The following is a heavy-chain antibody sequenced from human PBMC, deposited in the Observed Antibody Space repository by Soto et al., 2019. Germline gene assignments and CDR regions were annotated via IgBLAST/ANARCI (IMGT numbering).Heavy chain of an antibody. Sequence: QVQLQESGPGLVKPSQTLSLTCTVSGGSISSGGYYWTWIRQHPGKGLEWIGYNYYSGITYYNPSLKSRVTFSLDTSENQYALKLSSVTAADTAVYYCARGSSIAGLYYGMDVWGQGTTVTVSS. CDR2: NYYSGIT. CDR3: ARGSSIAGLYYGMDV. V-gene: IGHV4-31*03. J-gene: IGHJ6*02. CDR1: GGSISSGGYY. D-gene: IGHD6-6*01.